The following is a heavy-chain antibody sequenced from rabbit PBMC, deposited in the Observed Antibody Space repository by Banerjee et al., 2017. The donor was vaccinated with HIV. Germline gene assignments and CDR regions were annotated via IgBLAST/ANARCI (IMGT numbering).Heavy chain of an antibody. CDR2: IYSGSNGNA. V-gene: IGHV1S40*01. J-gene: IGHJ4*01. Sequence: QSLEESGGGLVQPGASLTLTCTASGIDFSSSYYMYWVRQAPGKGLEWIACIYSGSNGNAYYASWAKGRFTISKTSSTTVTLQMTSLTAADTATYFCGRGLTLADLWGPGTLVTVS. CDR3: GRGLTLADL. D-gene: IGHD4-2*01. CDR1: GIDFSSSYY.